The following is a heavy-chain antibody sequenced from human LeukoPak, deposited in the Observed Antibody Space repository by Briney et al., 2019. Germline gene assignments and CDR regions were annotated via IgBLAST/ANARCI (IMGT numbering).Heavy chain of an antibody. CDR2: ISGSGGST. D-gene: IGHD4-17*01. CDR1: GFTFSSYA. CDR3: AKDISYGIDY. Sequence: WGSLRLSCAASGFTFSSYAMSWVRQAPGKGLEWVSAISGSGGSTYYADSVKRRFTISRDNSKNTLYLQMNSLRAEDTAVYYCAKDISYGIDYWGQGTLVTVSS. V-gene: IGHV3-23*01. J-gene: IGHJ4*02.